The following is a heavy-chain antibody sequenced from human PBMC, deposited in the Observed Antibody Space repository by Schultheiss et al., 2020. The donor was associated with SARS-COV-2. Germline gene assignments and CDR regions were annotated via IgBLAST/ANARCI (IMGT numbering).Heavy chain of an antibody. Sequence: GESLKISCAASGFTFRSYSMHWVRQAPGKGLEWVANIKQDGSEKYYVDSVKGRFTISRDNAKNSLYLQMNSLRAEDTAVYYCARDQAQYYDFWSGYSPVVDYWGQGTLVTVSS. D-gene: IGHD3-3*01. CDR3: ARDQAQYYDFWSGYSPVVDY. CDR2: IKQDGSEK. J-gene: IGHJ4*02. V-gene: IGHV3-7*01. CDR1: GFTFRSYS.